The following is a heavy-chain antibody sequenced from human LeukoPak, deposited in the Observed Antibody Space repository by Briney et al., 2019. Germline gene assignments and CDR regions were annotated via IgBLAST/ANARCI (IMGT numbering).Heavy chain of an antibody. V-gene: IGHV3-30*18. J-gene: IGHJ4*02. CDR2: ISYDGSNK. CDR1: GFTFSSYG. CDR3: AKMGDPDYYYDSSGYYLDY. D-gene: IGHD3-22*01. Sequence: GGSLRLSCAASGFTFSSYGMHWVRQAPGKGLEWVAVISYDGSNKYYADSVKGRFTISRDNSKNTLYLQMNSLRAEDTAVYYCAKMGDPDYYYDSSGYYLDYWGQGTLVTVSS.